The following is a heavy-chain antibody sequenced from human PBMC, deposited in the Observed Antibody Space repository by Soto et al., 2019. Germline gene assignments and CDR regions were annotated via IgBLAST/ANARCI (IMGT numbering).Heavy chain of an antibody. J-gene: IGHJ5*02. D-gene: IGHD3-22*01. Sequence: SETLSLTCAVSGGSITSGACYWTWIRQHPGKGLEWIAYIHYSGRTYYNPSLKSRVTISVDTSNNQFSLKLRSVTAADPAVYYCARYYFDSSGFSNWFDPWGQGTLVTVSS. CDR2: IHYSGRT. CDR1: GGSITSGACY. CDR3: ARYYFDSSGFSNWFDP. V-gene: IGHV4-31*11.